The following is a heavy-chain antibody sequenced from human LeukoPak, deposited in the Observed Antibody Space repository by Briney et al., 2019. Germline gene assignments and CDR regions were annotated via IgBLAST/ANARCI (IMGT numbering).Heavy chain of an antibody. Sequence: GESLRLSCAASGFTFSIYAMSWVRQAPGKGLEWVSRISVSGGSTAYADSVKGRFTISRDNPRNTLHMQMNSLRAEDTALYYCAIMHPYYDGNGYWVQWGQGTLVTVSS. CDR1: GFTFSIYA. CDR2: ISVSGGST. J-gene: IGHJ4*02. CDR3: AIMHPYYDGNGYWVQ. D-gene: IGHD3-22*01. V-gene: IGHV3-23*01.